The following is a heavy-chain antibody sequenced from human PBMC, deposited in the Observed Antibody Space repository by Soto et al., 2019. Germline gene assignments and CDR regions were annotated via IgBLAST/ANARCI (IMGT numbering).Heavy chain of an antibody. V-gene: IGHV1-18*01. J-gene: IGHJ4*02. CDR1: GYTFTSYG. Sequence: ASVKVSCKGFGYTFTSYGISWVRQAPGQGLEWMGWISANNGNTNYAQKLQDRVTMTTDTSTSTASMELRSLRSDDTAVYYCAIIGSGDYSDFDYWGQGTLVTVSS. CDR3: AIIGSGDYSDFDY. D-gene: IGHD4-4*01. CDR2: ISANNGNT.